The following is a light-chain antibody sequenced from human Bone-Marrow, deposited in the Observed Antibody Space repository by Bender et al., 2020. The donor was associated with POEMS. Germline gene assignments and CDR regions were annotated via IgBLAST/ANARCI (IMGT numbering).Light chain of an antibody. V-gene: IGLV2-14*02. CDR3: SSYAGSKTYV. CDR2: EGS. J-gene: IGLJ1*01. Sequence: QSALTQPASVSGSPGQSITISCTGTSSDVGGYKLVSWYQQHPGKAPKVMIYEGSKRPSGVSNRFSGSKSGNTASLTVSGLQAEDEADYYCSSYAGSKTYVFGTGTKVTVL. CDR1: SSDVGGYKL.